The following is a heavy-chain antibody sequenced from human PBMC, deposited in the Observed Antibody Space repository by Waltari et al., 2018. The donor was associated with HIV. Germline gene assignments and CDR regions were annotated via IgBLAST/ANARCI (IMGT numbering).Heavy chain of an antibody. CDR2: MNPNSGKT. V-gene: IGHV1-8*01. Sequence: QVQLVQSGAEVKKPGASVKVSCKASGSTFASFDIHWVRAVNGAGLEWMGWMNPNSGKTGYAQKFQGRVTMTRNTSISTAYMELSSLRSEDTAVYYCASRPMYYYDSSGYNDYWGQGTLVTVSS. CDR1: GSTFASFD. CDR3: ASRPMYYYDSSGYNDY. D-gene: IGHD3-22*01. J-gene: IGHJ4*02.